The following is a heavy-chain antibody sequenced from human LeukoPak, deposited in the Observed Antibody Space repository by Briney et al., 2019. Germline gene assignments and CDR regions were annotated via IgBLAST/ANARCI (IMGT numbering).Heavy chain of an antibody. CDR1: GFTFSSYS. CDR3: ARGSGDYVLSGPAAAFDI. D-gene: IGHD4-17*01. J-gene: IGHJ3*02. Sequence: GGSLRLSCAASGFTFSSYSMNWVRQAPGKGLEWVSSISSSSSYIYYADSVRGRFTISRDNAKNSLYLQMNSLRAEDTAVYYCARGSGDYVLSGPAAAFDIWGQGTMVTVSS. V-gene: IGHV3-21*01. CDR2: ISSSSSYI.